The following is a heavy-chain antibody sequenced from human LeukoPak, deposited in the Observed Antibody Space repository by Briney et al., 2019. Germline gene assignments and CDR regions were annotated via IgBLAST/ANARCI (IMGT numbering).Heavy chain of an antibody. CDR1: GFTFSSYE. CDR3: ARDKNYGDSWDY. V-gene: IGHV3-48*03. Sequence: GGSLRLSCAASGFTFSSYEMNWVRQAPGKGLEWVSYISSSGSTIYYADSGKGRFTISRDNAKNSLYLQMNSLRAEDTAVYYCARDKNYGDSWDYWGQGTLVTVSS. CDR2: ISSSGSTI. D-gene: IGHD4-17*01. J-gene: IGHJ4*02.